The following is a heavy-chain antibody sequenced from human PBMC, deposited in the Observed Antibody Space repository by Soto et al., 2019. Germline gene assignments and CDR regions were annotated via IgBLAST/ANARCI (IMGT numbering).Heavy chain of an antibody. D-gene: IGHD6-19*01. V-gene: IGHV4-34*01. CDR2: INHSGST. Sequence: QVQLQQWGAGLLKPSETLSLTCAVYGGSFSGYYWSWIRQPPGKGLEWIGEINHSGSTNYNPSLKGRVTISVDTSKNQFSRKLSFVTAANTAVYSWARGMAVDVHYFYPWGQGTLVPVSS. CDR1: GGSFSGYY. CDR3: ARGMAVDVHYFYP. J-gene: IGHJ4*02.